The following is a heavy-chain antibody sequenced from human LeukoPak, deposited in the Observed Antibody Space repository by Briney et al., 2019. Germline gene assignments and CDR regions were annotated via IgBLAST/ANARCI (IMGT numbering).Heavy chain of an antibody. CDR3: TRGGGASGVYYYYMDV. V-gene: IGHV3-49*04. J-gene: IGHJ6*03. Sequence: GGSLRLSCAGSGFTFGDHAMSWARQAPGKGLEWISLIRSKPTGGTTEYVASVKGRFTISRDESKSVAYLQMNNLKTEDTAVYYCTRGGGASGVYYYYMDVWGNGTTVTVSS. CDR1: GFTFGDHA. CDR2: IRSKPTGGTT. D-gene: IGHD3-16*01.